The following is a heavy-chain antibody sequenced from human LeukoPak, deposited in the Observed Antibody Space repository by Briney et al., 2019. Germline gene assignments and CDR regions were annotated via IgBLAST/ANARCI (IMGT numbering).Heavy chain of an antibody. CDR3: GKERYGSSSVVDY. D-gene: IGHD6-6*01. Sequence: GGSLRLSCAASGFTFSSNAMNWVRQAPGKGLEWVSGITGSGDSTYYADSVKGRFTISRDNSKNTVYLQMNSLRVEDTAVYHCGKERYGSSSVVDYWGHGTLVTVFS. CDR1: GFTFSSNA. V-gene: IGHV3-23*01. CDR2: ITGSGDST. J-gene: IGHJ4*01.